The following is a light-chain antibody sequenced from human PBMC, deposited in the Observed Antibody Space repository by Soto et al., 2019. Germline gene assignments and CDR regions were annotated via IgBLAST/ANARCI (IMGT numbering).Light chain of an antibody. CDR3: QQNGSTPGST. CDR1: QSVSSSY. V-gene: IGKV3-20*01. Sequence: EIVLTQSPGTLSLSPGERATLSCRASQSVSSSYLAWYQQNPGQAPRLLIYGASSRATGIPDRFSGYGYGTGFTISTRKMEPENIAVYYWQQNGSTPGSTCGPRTKVAVK. CDR2: GAS. J-gene: IGKJ3*01.